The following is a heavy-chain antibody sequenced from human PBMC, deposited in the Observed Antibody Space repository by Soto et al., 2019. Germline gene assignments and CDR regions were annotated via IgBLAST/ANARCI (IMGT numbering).Heavy chain of an antibody. CDR1: GGSFSNYY. Sequence: SETLSLTCAVYGGSFSNYYWTWIRQPPEKGLEWIGEIDHSGRAKYNPSLKSRGTISEDTSKNQFSLKLSSVTAADAAVYYCARARLRFLAWSYSAKGRFQYNGMDVWGQGTTVTVSS. CDR3: ARARLRFLAWSYSAKGRFQYNGMDV. D-gene: IGHD3-3*01. V-gene: IGHV4-34*01. CDR2: IDHSGRA. J-gene: IGHJ6*02.